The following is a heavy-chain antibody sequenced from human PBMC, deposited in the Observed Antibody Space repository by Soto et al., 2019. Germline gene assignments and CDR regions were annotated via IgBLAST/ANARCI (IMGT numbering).Heavy chain of an antibody. CDR2: INHSGST. V-gene: IGHV4-34*01. Sequence: SETLSLTCAVYGGSFSGYYWSWLRQPPGKGLEWIGEINHSGSTNYNPSLKSRVTISVDTSKNQFSLKLSSVTAADTAVYYCARLAAAAGTLGYYYYYGMDVWGQGTTVT. J-gene: IGHJ6*02. D-gene: IGHD6-13*01. CDR3: ARLAAAAGTLGYYYYYGMDV. CDR1: GGSFSGYY.